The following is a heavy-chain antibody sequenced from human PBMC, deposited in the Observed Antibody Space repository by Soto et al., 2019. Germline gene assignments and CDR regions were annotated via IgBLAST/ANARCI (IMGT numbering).Heavy chain of an antibody. V-gene: IGHV3-15*07. J-gene: IGHJ4*02. CDR1: CASFTNAW. Sequence: EGQLVESGGGLGKPGESLRLSCEASCASFTNAWMKWARQAPGKGLEWVGRIKTRIDIATTDYAAPVKGRFTISRDDSKNTLYLQMDSLTTEDTAVYYCTTEDPSWLRGLEYWGQGTLVTVSS. D-gene: IGHD5-12*01. CDR3: TTEDPSWLRGLEY. CDR2: IKTRIDIATT.